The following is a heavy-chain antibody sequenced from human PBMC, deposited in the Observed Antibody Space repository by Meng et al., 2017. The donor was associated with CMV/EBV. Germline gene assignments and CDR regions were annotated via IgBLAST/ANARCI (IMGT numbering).Heavy chain of an antibody. J-gene: IGHJ4*02. CDR3: ARVKMATSSRGYFDY. CDR2: ISSSSSYI. V-gene: IGHV3-21*01. D-gene: IGHD5-24*01. Sequence: GGSLRLSCAASGFTFDDYAMHWVRQAPGKGLEWVSSISSSSSYIYYADSVKGRFTISRDNAKNSLYLQMNSLRAEDTAVYYCARVKMATSSRGYFDYWGQGTLVTVSS. CDR1: GFTFDDYA.